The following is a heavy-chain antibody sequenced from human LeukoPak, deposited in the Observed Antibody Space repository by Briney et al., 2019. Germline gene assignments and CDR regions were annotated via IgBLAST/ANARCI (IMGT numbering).Heavy chain of an antibody. CDR1: GFIFSSYE. V-gene: IGHV3-23*01. D-gene: IGHD3-22*01. J-gene: IGHJ4*02. CDR2: ITGSSAST. CDR3: AKLDYYDTH. Sequence: GGSLRLSCAASGFIFSSYEMNWVRQAPGKGLEWVSSITGSSASTYYADSVKGRFTISRDNSKNTLYLQMNSLRAEDMAVYFCAKLDYYDTHWGQGTLVTVSS.